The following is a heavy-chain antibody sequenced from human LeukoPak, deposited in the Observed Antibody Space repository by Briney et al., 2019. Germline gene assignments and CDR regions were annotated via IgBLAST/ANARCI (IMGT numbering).Heavy chain of an antibody. J-gene: IGHJ6*03. CDR2: IYYSGST. CDR1: GGSISSGGYY. V-gene: IGHV4-31*03. D-gene: IGHD5-18*01. Sequence: SETLSLTCTVSGGSISSGGYYWSWIRQHPGKGLEWIGYIYYSGSTYYNPSLKSRVTISVDTSKNQFSLKLSSVTAADTAVYYCARGRQPLGYYYYMGVWGKGTTVTVSS. CDR3: ARGRQPLGYYYYMGV.